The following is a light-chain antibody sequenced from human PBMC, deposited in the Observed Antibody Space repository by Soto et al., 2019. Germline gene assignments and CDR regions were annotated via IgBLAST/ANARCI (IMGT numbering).Light chain of an antibody. CDR3: QSYGSSRT. Sequence: EIVLTQSPGTLSLSPGERATLSCRASQSVSSSYLAWYQQKPGQAPRLLIYAAASRATGIPDRFSGSGSGTDFTLTISRLEPEDFAVYYCQSYGSSRTFGHGTKVDVK. J-gene: IGKJ1*01. V-gene: IGKV3-20*01. CDR2: AAA. CDR1: QSVSSSY.